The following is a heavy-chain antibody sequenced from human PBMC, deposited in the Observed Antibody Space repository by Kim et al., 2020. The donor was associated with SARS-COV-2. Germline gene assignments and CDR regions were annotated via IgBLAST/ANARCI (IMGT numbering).Heavy chain of an antibody. D-gene: IGHD5-12*01. CDR2: T. V-gene: IGHV1-3*01. Sequence: TRYSQNFQGRVSLTTDTSASTAYMELISLRSDDSAVYYCARNILRTTTLDYWGQGTLVTFSS. J-gene: IGHJ4*02. CDR3: ARNILRTTTLDY.